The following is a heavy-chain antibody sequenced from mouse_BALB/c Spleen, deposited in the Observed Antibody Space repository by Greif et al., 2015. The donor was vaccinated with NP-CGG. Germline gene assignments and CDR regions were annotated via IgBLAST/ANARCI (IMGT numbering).Heavy chain of an antibody. J-gene: IGHJ2*01. CDR2: INSNGGST. CDR3: ARAWGLYGSRGFDY. V-gene: IGHV5-6-3*01. Sequence: EVQLQQSGGGLVQPGGSLKLSCAASGFTFSSYGMSWVRQTPDKRLELVATINSNGGSTYYPDSVKGRFTISRDNAKNTLYLQMSSLKSEDTAMYYCARAWGLYGSRGFDYWGQGTTLTVSS. CDR1: GFTFSSYG. D-gene: IGHD1-1*01.